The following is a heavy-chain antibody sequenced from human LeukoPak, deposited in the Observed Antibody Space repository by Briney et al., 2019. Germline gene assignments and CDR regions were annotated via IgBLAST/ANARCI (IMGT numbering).Heavy chain of an antibody. J-gene: IGHJ4*02. CDR3: ARVTGYVIEDYFDY. D-gene: IGHD3-22*01. CDR1: GYSISSGFY. V-gene: IGHV4-38-2*02. Sequence: SETLSLTCTVSGYSISSGFYWGWIRQPPGKGLEWIGSIYHSGSTHYNSSLKSRVTISVDTSKDQFSLKLRSVTAADTAVYYCARVTGYVIEDYFDYWGQGTLVTVSS. CDR2: IYHSGST.